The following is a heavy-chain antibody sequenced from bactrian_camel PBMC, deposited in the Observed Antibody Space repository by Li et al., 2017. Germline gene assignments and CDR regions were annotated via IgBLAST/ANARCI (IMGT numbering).Heavy chain of an antibody. D-gene: IGHD5*01. CDR2: INAYGGTT. J-gene: IGHJ6*01. CDR3: ARGLRTVGTSFGY. CDR1: GFTFTGYW. Sequence: HVQLVESGGGSVQAGGSLRLSCAASGFTFTGYWIYWVRQAPGKGLKWVSTINAYGGTTYYGDSVKGRFTITRDNAKNTVYLQMNSLTPDDTGVYYCARGLRTVGTSFGYWGHGTQVTVS. V-gene: IGHV3S1*01.